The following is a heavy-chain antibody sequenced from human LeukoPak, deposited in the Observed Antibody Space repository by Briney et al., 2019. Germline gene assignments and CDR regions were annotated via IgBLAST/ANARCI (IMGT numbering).Heavy chain of an antibody. Sequence: SETLSLTCAVYGGSFSGYYWSWIRQPPGKGLEWIGEINHSGSTNYNPSLKSRVTISVDTSKNQFSLKLSSVTAADTAVYYCASGHGAAGGIFDSWGQGTLVTVSS. CDR1: GGSFSGYY. CDR3: ASGHGAAGGIFDS. V-gene: IGHV4-34*01. D-gene: IGHD6-13*01. CDR2: INHSGST. J-gene: IGHJ4*02.